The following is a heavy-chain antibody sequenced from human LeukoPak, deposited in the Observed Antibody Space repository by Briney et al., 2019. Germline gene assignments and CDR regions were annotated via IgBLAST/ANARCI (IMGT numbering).Heavy chain of an antibody. CDR3: ARDLLLLEMATIGNFSPDY. CDR2: ISYDGSNK. Sequence: PGGSLRLSCAASGFTFSSYAMHWVRQAPGKGLEWVAAISYDGSNKYYADSVKGRFTISRDNSKNTLYLQMNSLRAEDTAVYYCARDLLLLEMATIGNFSPDYWGQGTLVTVSS. J-gene: IGHJ4*02. D-gene: IGHD5-24*01. CDR1: GFTFSSYA. V-gene: IGHV3-30-3*01.